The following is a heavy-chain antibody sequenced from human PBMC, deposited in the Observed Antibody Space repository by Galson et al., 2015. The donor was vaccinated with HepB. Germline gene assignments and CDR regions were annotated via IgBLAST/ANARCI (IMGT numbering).Heavy chain of an antibody. Sequence: SLRLSCAASGFIFSNYTINWVHHTPGKGLEWVSSITSDNNFIYYSDSLKGRVTVSRDNARNSLSLQMNSLRVEDTAVYYCASPSSSSNQAGTFDYWGQGTLVTVSS. CDR3: ASPSSSSNQAGTFDY. V-gene: IGHV3-21*01. CDR1: GFIFSNYT. CDR2: ITSDNNFI. J-gene: IGHJ4*02. D-gene: IGHD6-6*01.